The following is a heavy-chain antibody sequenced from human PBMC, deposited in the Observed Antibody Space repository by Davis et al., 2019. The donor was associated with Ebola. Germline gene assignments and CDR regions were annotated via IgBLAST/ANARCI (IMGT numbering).Heavy chain of an antibody. Sequence: MPSETLSLTCTVSGGSISSSSYYWGWIRQPPGKGLEWIGSFYYSGSTYYNPSLKSRVTISVDTSKNQLSLKLSSVTAADTAVYYCARADYGGNYFDYWGQGTTVTVSS. CDR1: GGSISSSSYY. D-gene: IGHD4-23*01. V-gene: IGHV4-39*01. CDR3: ARADYGGNYFDY. J-gene: IGHJ4*03. CDR2: FYYSGST.